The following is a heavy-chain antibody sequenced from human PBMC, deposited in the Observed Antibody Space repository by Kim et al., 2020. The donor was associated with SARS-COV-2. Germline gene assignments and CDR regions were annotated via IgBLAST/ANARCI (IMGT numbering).Heavy chain of an antibody. CDR2: VNAGNGYT. J-gene: IGHJ4*02. Sequence: ASVKVSCKASGYSITNSAMHWVRQAPGQRLEWMGWVNAGNGYTTYSEKFQGRVSFTRDTSASTMYMEVRSLRSEDSALYFCARGRAAAGTGIWFDYLGQG. D-gene: IGHD6-13*01. CDR1: GYSITNSA. CDR3: ARGRAAAGTGIWFDY. V-gene: IGHV1-3*01.